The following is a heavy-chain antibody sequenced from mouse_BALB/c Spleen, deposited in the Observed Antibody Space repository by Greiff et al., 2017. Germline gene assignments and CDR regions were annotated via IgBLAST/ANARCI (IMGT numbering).Heavy chain of an antibody. V-gene: IGHV1S81*02. Sequence: QVQLQQSGADLVKPGASVKLSCKASGYTFTSYYMYWVKQRPGQGLEWIGEINPSNGGTNFNEKFKSKATLTVDKSSSTAYMQLSSLTSEDSAVYYCTRTGWDVGYFDYWGQGTTLTVSS. J-gene: IGHJ2*01. CDR1: GYTFTSYY. CDR2: INPSNGGT. D-gene: IGHD4-1*01. CDR3: TRTGWDVGYFDY.